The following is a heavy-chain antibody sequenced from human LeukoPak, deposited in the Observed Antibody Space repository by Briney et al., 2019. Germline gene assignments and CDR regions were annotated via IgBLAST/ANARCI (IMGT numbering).Heavy chain of an antibody. CDR2: IYHSGST. V-gene: IGHV4-39*07. CDR3: ARGGDYGDYVFHY. Sequence: SSETLSLTCTVSGGSISSSSYYWTWIRQPPGKGLEWIGEIYHSGSTNYNPSLKSRVTISVDTSKNQFSLKLYSVTAADTAVYYCARGGDYGDYVFHYWGQGTLVTVSS. J-gene: IGHJ4*02. CDR1: GGSISSSSYY. D-gene: IGHD4-17*01.